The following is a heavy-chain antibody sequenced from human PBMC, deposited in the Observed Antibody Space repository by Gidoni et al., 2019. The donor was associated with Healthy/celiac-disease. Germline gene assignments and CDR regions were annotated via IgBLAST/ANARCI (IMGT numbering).Heavy chain of an antibody. D-gene: IGHD3-10*01. J-gene: IGHJ6*03. CDR2: INHSGST. Sequence: QVQLQQWGAGLLKPSETLSLTCAVYGGSFSGYYWSWIRQPPGKGLEWIGEINHSGSTNYNPSLKSRVTISVDTSKNQFSLKLSSVTAADTAVYYCARVVGRGSGPLWYYYYMDVWGKGTTVTVSS. CDR3: ARVVGRGSGPLWYYYYMDV. CDR1: GGSFSGYY. V-gene: IGHV4-34*01.